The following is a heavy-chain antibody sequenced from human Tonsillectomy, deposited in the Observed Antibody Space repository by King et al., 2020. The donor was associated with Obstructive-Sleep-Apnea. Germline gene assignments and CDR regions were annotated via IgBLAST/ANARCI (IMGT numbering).Heavy chain of an antibody. CDR1: EYSFNTYW. V-gene: IGHV5-51*01. J-gene: IGHJ6*02. CDR2: IYPDDSDT. CDR3: ARHGGVCRSSSCQIGVDI. D-gene: IGHD2-2*01. Sequence: VQLVESGAEVKKPGESLKISCKGSEYSFNTYWIGWVRQMPGKGLEWMGIIYPDDSDTRYSPSFQGQVTISVDKSISTAYLQWSSLKASDTAIYYCARHGGVCRSSSCQIGVDIWGHGTTVTVSS.